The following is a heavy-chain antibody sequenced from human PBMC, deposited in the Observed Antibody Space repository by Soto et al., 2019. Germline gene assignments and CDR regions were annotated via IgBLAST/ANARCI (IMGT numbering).Heavy chain of an antibody. D-gene: IGHD3-22*01. CDR2: ISGSGGTT. CDR1: GLIFSSYA. CDR3: AQRFAYSSGLDGYYV. V-gene: IGHV3-23*01. Sequence: EVQLLESGGGLVQPGGSLRLSCAASGLIFSSYAMSWVRQAPGKGLEWVSGISGSGGTTYYGDSVKGRFIISRDNSKNTLYLQMSNLRAEDSAIYSCAQRFAYSSGLDGYYVWGQGTMVTVSS. J-gene: IGHJ3*01.